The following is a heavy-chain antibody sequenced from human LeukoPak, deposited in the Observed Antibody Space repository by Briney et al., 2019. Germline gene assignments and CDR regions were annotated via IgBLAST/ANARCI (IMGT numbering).Heavy chain of an antibody. CDR2: ISADNGNT. Sequence: ASVKVSCKASGYTFTLYGISWVRQAPGQGLEWMGWISADNGNTNYAQKVQGRVTMTTDTSTNTAYMELRSLRSDDTAVYYCARGGTGYYYYMDVWGKGTTVTISS. J-gene: IGHJ6*03. CDR1: GYTFTLYG. V-gene: IGHV1-18*01. CDR3: ARGGTGYYYYMDV. D-gene: IGHD2-15*01.